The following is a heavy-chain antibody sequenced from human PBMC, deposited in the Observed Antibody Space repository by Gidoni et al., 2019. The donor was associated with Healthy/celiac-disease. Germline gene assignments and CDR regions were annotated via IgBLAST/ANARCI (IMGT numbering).Heavy chain of an antibody. D-gene: IGHD2-8*01. J-gene: IGHJ4*02. CDR3: ASFAGDIVLMDGFDY. V-gene: IGHV1-69*06. CDR1: GGTFSSYA. CDR2: IIPIFGTA. Sequence: QVQLVQSGAEVKKPGSSVKVSCKASGGTFSSYAISWVRQAPGHGLEWMGGIIPIFGTANYAQKFQSRVTITADKSTSTAYVVLSSLISEDTAVYYCASFAGDIVLMDGFDYWGQGTLVTVSS.